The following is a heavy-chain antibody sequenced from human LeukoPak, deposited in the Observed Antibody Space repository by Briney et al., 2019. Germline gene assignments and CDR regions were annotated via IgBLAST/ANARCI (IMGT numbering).Heavy chain of an antibody. CDR1: GFTFDDYA. CDR3: AKLQGMAGTFDY. Sequence: GGSLRLSCAASGFTFDDYAMHWVRQAPGKGLEWVSGISWNSGSIGYADSVKGRFTISRDNAKNSLYLQMNSLRAEDTAVYYCAKLQGMAGTFDYWGQGTLVTVSS. V-gene: IGHV3-9*01. D-gene: IGHD6-19*01. J-gene: IGHJ4*02. CDR2: ISWNSGSI.